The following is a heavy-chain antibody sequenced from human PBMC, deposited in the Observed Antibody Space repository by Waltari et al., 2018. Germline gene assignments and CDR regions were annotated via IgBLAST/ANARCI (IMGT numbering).Heavy chain of an antibody. V-gene: IGHV3-74*01. D-gene: IGHD3-10*02. CDR2: ITTDGSGA. J-gene: IGHJ4*02. Sequence: EVQLVESGGGLVQPGGSLSLSCAASGCTFSSPGMHWVRQAPGKGLVWVSRITTDGSGANYADSVKGRFTISRDNAKNTLHLQMNSLRVEDTAVYFCARDLVLGSGSNDYWGLGTLVTVSS. CDR3: ARDLVLGSGSNDY. CDR1: GCTFSSPG.